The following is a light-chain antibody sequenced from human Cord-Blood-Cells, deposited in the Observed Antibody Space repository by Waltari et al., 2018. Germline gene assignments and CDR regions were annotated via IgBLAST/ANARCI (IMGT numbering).Light chain of an antibody. CDR2: AAS. V-gene: IGKV1-39*01. J-gene: IGKJ4*01. CDR1: QSISSY. Sequence: DIQMTQSPSSLSASVGDRVTITCRASQSISSYLNWYQQKPGKAPKLLIYAASSLQSGVPSRCSGSGSGTDFTLTSSSLQPEDVATYYCQQSYSTPLTFGGGTKVEIK. CDR3: QQSYSTPLT.